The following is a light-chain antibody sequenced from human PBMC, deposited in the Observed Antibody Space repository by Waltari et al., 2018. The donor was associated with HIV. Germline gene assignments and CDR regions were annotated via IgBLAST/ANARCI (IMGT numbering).Light chain of an antibody. V-gene: IGKV3-15*01. CDR3: QQYNHWPWT. J-gene: IGKJ1*01. CDR1: QSVTTN. CDR2: GAS. Sequence: EIVMTQSPDTLSVSPGERATLSCRASQSVTTNLAWYQQKPGQAPRPRFYGASNRATGLPDRFSGSGSGTEFTLTISSLQSEDSAVYYCQQYNHWPWTFGQGTTVEIK.